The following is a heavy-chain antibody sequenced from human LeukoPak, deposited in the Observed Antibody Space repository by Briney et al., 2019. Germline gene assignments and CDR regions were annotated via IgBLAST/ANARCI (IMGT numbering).Heavy chain of an antibody. CDR2: ISGSGGST. J-gene: IGHJ4*02. V-gene: IGHV3-23*01. D-gene: IGHD6-13*01. Sequence: PGGSLRLSCAASGFTFNNYAMTWVPKAPGKGLKWVSAISGSGGSTYYADSVQGRFSISRDNSRNTPYLQMSSLRAEDTAVYYCAKGRQQQLVTYFDYWGQGTLVTVSS. CDR3: AKGRQQQLVTYFDY. CDR1: GFTFNNYA.